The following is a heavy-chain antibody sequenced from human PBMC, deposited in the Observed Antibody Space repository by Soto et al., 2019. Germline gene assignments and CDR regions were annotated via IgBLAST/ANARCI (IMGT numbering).Heavy chain of an antibody. J-gene: IGHJ6*02. V-gene: IGHV1-2*04. D-gene: IGHD2-15*01. CDR1: GYTFTGYY. CDR3: AIVSSAATPRGGMDV. CDR2: INPNSGGT. Sequence: ASVKVSCKASGYTFTGYYMHWVRQAPGQGLEWMGWINPNSGGTNYAQKFQGWVTMTRDTSISTAYMELSRLRSDDTAVYYCAIVSSAATPRGGMDVWGQGTTVTVSS.